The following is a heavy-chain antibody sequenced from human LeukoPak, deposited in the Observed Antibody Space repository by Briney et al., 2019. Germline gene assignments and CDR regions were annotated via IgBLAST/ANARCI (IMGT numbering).Heavy chain of an antibody. CDR3: ARDPSYSSGWYYLDY. D-gene: IGHD6-19*01. J-gene: IGHJ4*01. CDR1: GYTFTSYY. CDR2: MIFNGGST. V-gene: IGHV1-46*01. Sequence: ASVKVSCKVSGYTFTSYYMLCVRHAPGQGREWMGIMIFNGGSTRYTQKFQGRDTMTRDTSTSTVYMELSSLRSEDTAVYYCARDPSYSSGWYYLDYWGQGTLVTVSS.